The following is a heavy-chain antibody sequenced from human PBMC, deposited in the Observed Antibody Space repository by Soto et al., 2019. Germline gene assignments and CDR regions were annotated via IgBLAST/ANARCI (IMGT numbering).Heavy chain of an antibody. CDR3: ARYCSGGSCHSSYHYGMDV. CDR1: GFTFSSIG. V-gene: IGHV3-48*02. J-gene: IGHJ6*02. CDR2: ISSSSSSI. Sequence: EVQLVESGGGLVQPGGSLRLSCAASGFTFSSIGMNWVRQTPGKGLEWVSYISSSSSSIYYAESVKGRFTISRDNAKDLLYLHMNSLRDEDTDVYYCARYCSGGSCHSSYHYGMDVWGQGTTVTVSS. D-gene: IGHD2-15*01.